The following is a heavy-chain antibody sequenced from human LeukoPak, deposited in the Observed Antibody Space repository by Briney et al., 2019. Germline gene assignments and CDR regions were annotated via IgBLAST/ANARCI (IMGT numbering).Heavy chain of an antibody. CDR1: GYTFTGYY. J-gene: IGHJ3*02. V-gene: IGHV1-18*04. D-gene: IGHD3-22*01. Sequence: ASVKVSCKASGYTFTGYYMHWVRQAPGQGLEWMGWISGYNGYTKYAQKFQGRVTMTTDTSTSTAYMELRSLRSDDTAVYYCARMMTPRHYYDSSGYYYGAFDIWGQGTMVTVSS. CDR2: ISGYNGYT. CDR3: ARMMTPRHYYDSSGYYYGAFDI.